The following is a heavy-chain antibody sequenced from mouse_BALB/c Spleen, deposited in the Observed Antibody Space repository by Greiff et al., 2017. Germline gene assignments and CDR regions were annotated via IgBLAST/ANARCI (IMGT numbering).Heavy chain of an antibody. Sequence: ESGPELVKPGASVKIPCKASGYTFTYYNMDWVKQSHGKSLEWIGDINPNNGGTIYNQKFKGKATLTVDKSSSTAYMELRSLTSEDTAVYYCATGGLHYYGSFDYWGQGTTLTVSS. D-gene: IGHD1-2*01. J-gene: IGHJ2*01. CDR2: INPNNGGT. V-gene: IGHV1-18*01. CDR3: ATGGLHYYGSFDY. CDR1: GYTFTYYN.